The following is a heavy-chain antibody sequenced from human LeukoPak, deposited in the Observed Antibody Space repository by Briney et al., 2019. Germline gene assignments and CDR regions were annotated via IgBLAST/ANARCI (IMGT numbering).Heavy chain of an antibody. CDR2: IYYSGST. CDR3: ARGSGSYTY. CDR1: GGSISSYY. Sequence: SETLSLTCTVPGGSISSYYWSWIRQPPGKGLEWIGYIYYSGSTNYNPSLKSRVTISVDTSKNQFSLKLSSVTAADTAVYYCARGSGSYTYWGQGTLVTVSS. V-gene: IGHV4-59*01. J-gene: IGHJ4*02. D-gene: IGHD1-26*01.